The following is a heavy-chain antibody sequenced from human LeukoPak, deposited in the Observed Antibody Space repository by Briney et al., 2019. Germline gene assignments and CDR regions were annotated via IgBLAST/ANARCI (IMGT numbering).Heavy chain of an antibody. J-gene: IGHJ5*02. CDR3: ARDPYCGSTSCYAQTNWFDP. CDR2: INPNSGGT. CDR1: GYTFTGYY. D-gene: IGHD2-2*01. Sequence: ASVKVSCKASGYTFTGYYMHWVRQAPGQGLEWMGWINPNSGGTNYAQKFQGRVTMTRDTSISTAYMELSRLRSDDTAVYYCARDPYCGSTSCYAQTNWFDPWGQGTLVTVSS. V-gene: IGHV1-2*02.